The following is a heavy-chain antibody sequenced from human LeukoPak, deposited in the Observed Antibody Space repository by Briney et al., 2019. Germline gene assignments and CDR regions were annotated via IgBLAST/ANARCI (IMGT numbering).Heavy chain of an antibody. CDR3: AKDQSDIVVVVGLVDHDAFDI. V-gene: IGHV3-23*01. D-gene: IGHD2-15*01. Sequence: PGGSLRLSCAASGFTFSSYAMSWIRQAPGNGLEWVSAISGSGGSTYYADSVKGRFTISRDNSKNTLYLQMNSLRAEDTAVYYCAKDQSDIVVVVGLVDHDAFDIWGQGTMVTVSS. J-gene: IGHJ3*02. CDR2: ISGSGGST. CDR1: GFTFSSYA.